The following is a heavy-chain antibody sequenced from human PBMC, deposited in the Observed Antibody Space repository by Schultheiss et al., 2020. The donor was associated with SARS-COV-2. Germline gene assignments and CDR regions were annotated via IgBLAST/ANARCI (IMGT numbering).Heavy chain of an antibody. J-gene: IGHJ4*02. V-gene: IGHV3-7*01. CDR3: ARGLLVPAATY. CDR1: GFTFSDYY. D-gene: IGHD2-2*01. CDR2: INRDGSET. Sequence: GESLKISCAASGFTFSDYYMSWIRQAPGRGLQWVANINRDGSETVYVDSVKGRFTISRDNSKNTLYLQMNSLRAEDTAVYYCARGLLVPAATYWGQGTLVTVSS.